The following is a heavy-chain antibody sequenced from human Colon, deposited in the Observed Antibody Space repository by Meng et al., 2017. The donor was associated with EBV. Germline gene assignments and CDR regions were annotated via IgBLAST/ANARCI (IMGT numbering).Heavy chain of an antibody. CDR3: ARRKAAAAPLDY. V-gene: IGHV2-5*02. CDR2: IFWDDDK. Sequence: QITLKESGPTLLKPXXPLTLTCPFSGFSLSTTGVGVAWIRQPPGKALEWLALIFWDDDKHYSPSLKSRVTVTKDTSKRQVVLTMTNMDPMDTATYYCARRKAAAAPLDYWGQGTLVTVSS. D-gene: IGHD6-13*01. J-gene: IGHJ4*02. CDR1: GFSLSTTGVG.